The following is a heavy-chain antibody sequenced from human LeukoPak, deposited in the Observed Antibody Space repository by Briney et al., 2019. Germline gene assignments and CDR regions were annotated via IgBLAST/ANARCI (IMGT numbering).Heavy chain of an antibody. CDR2: ISSSSSYI. V-gene: IGHV3-21*01. CDR1: GFTFSNYY. CDR3: ARSTGSSWYYFEY. J-gene: IGHJ4*02. Sequence: GGSLRLPCAASGFTFSNYYMNWVRQAPGKGLEWVSSISSSSSYIYYAGSVKGRFTISRDNAKNSLYLQMNSLRAEDTAVYYCARSTGSSWYYFEYWGQGNLVTVSS. D-gene: IGHD6-13*01.